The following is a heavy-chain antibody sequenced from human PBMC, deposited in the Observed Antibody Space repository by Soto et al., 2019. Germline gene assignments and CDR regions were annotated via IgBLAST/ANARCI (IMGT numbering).Heavy chain of an antibody. V-gene: IGHV3-23*01. D-gene: IGHD3-22*01. CDR2: ISGSGGST. CDR3: AKDLYDSSGYYYVAGAFDI. CDR1: GFTFSSYA. J-gene: IGHJ3*02. Sequence: SGGSLRLSCAASGFTFSSYAMSWVRQAPGKGLEWVSAISGSGGSTYYADSVKGRFTISRDNSKNTLYLQMNSLRAEDTAVYYCAKDLYDSSGYYYVAGAFDIWGQGTMVTVSS.